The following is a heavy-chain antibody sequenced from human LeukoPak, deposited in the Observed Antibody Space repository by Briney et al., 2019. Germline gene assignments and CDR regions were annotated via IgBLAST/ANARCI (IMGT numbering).Heavy chain of an antibody. CDR3: AKDGDFGGSVDY. D-gene: IGHD3-10*01. J-gene: IGHJ4*02. CDR1: GFTFSSYG. Sequence: GGSLRLSCAASGFTFSSYGMHWVRQAPSKGLEWVAFIRYDGSNEYYADSVKGRFTISRDNSKNTLYLQMNSLRAEDTAVYYCAKDGDFGGSVDYWGQGTLVTVSS. CDR2: IRYDGSNE. V-gene: IGHV3-30*02.